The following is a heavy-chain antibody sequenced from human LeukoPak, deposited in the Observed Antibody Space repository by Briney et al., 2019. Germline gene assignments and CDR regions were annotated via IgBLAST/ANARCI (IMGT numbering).Heavy chain of an antibody. V-gene: IGHV3-23*01. Sequence: QPGGSLRLSCAASGFTFSSYAMSWVRQAPGKGLEWVSAISGGGGSTYYADSVKGRFSISRDNSKNTLYLQMDSLRGEDTAVYYCAKDFRIGYSAHFDYWGQGALVTVSS. D-gene: IGHD2-21*01. J-gene: IGHJ4*02. CDR3: AKDFRIGYSAHFDY. CDR2: ISGGGGST. CDR1: GFTFSSYA.